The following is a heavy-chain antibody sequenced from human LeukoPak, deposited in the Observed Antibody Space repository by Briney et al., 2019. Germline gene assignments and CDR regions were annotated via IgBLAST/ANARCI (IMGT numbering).Heavy chain of an antibody. V-gene: IGHV3-74*01. CDR3: VRGGPSTWS. Sequence: GGSLRLSCAASGFTFKLYWMHWVRHVPGKRPVWVSRINDDGSDSIYADSVRGRFTISRDDAKNTVYLQMNNLRAEDTAVYYCVRGGPSTWSWGQGTLVTVSS. J-gene: IGHJ5*02. CDR2: INDDGSDS. D-gene: IGHD2-15*01. CDR1: GFTFKLYW.